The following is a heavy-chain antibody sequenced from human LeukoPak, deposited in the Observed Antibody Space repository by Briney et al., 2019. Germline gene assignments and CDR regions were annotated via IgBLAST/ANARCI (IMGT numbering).Heavy chain of an antibody. CDR1: GYTFTGYY. CDR2: INPNSGGT. J-gene: IGHJ4*02. V-gene: IGHV1-2*06. Sequence: ASVKVSCRASGYTFTGYYMHWVRQAPGQGLEWMGRINPNSGGTNYAQKFQGRVTMTRDTSIRTAYMELSRLRSDDTAVYYCARVVLPYSSGFTLGYWGQGTLVTVSS. D-gene: IGHD6-19*01. CDR3: ARVVLPYSSGFTLGY.